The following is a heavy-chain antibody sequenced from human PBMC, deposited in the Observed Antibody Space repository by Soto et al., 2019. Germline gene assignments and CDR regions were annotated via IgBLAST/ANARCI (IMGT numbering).Heavy chain of an antibody. J-gene: IGHJ4*02. CDR1: GGSFSGFF. CDR3: ARAAVAAGGPFDK. D-gene: IGHD2-15*01. CDR2: VNHGGST. Sequence: SETLSLTCAVSGGSFSGFFWGWIRQPPGKGLEWIGEVNHGGSTNYNPSLKSRVTISSDTSKNHFSLTLRSVTAADTAVYYCARAAVAAGGPFDKWGQGXLVTVSS. V-gene: IGHV4-34*01.